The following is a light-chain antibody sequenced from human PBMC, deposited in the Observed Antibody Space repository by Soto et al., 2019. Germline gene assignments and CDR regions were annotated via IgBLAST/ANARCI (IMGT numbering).Light chain of an antibody. V-gene: IGKV3-11*01. CDR2: QTS. J-gene: IGKJ1*01. Sequence: EIVLTQSPATLSSFPGDRVTISCRASQYINNRLAWYQHRPGQAPKLLIYQTSLRAAGIPSRFSASGSGTDFTLPINGVQPEDFAPYYCHQDQSWPSTFGQGTKVDIK. CDR3: HQDQSWPST. CDR1: QYINNR.